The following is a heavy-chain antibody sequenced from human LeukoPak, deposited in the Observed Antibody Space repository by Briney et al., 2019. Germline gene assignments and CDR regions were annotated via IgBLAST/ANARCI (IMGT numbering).Heavy chain of an antibody. CDR2: TYYRSKRIN. V-gene: IGHV6-1*01. Sequence: SQTLSLTCAISGDSVSSNTAAWNWIRQSPWRGLEWLGRTYYRSKRINDYAVSVKSRITINPDTSKNQFSLQLSSVTPDDTGVYYCASGTAFDYWGQGTLVTVSS. D-gene: IGHD1-26*01. CDR3: ASGTAFDY. CDR1: GDSVSSNTAA. J-gene: IGHJ4*02.